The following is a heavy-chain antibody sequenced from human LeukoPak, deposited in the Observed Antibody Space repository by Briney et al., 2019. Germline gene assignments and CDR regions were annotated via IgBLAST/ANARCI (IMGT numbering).Heavy chain of an antibody. CDR2: MNPNSGNT. CDR1: GYTFTSYD. V-gene: IGHV1-8*01. D-gene: IGHD6-19*01. J-gene: IGHJ4*02. CDR3: ARRSQAGGTGIGY. Sequence: ASMKVSCKASGYTFTSYDINWVRQATGQGLEWMGWMNPNSGNTGSAQKFQGRLTMTRNTSISTAYMELSSLRSEDTAVYYCARRSQAGGTGIGYWGQGTLVTVSS.